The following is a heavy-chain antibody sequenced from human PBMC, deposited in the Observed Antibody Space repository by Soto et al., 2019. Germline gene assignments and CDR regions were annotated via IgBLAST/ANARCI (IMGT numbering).Heavy chain of an antibody. CDR1: GGSISSYY. CDR2: IYYSGST. CDR3: ASNRLDFWSGYYTGQYYYGMDV. D-gene: IGHD3-3*01. V-gene: IGHV4-59*01. Sequence: PSETLSLTCTVSGGSISSYYWSWIRQPPGKGLEWIGYIYYSGSTNYNPSLKSRVTISVDTSKNQFSLKLSSVTAADTAVYYCASNRLDFWSGYYTGQYYYGMDVWGQGTTVTVSS. J-gene: IGHJ6*02.